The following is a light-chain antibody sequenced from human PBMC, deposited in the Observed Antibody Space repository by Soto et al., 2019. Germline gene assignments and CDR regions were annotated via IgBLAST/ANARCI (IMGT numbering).Light chain of an antibody. V-gene: IGKV1-5*03. CDR2: KAS. CDR1: QNTNSW. CDR3: HQYNSYPCT. Sequence: DIQMTQSPSTLSASVGDRVTITCRASQNTNSWLAWYQQKPGKAPNLLIYKASYLESGVPSRFSGSGSGTEFTLTISSLQPDDFATYYCHQYNSYPCTFGQGTKLEI. J-gene: IGKJ2*02.